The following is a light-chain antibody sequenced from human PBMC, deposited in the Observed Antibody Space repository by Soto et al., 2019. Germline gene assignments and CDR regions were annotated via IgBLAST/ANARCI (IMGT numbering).Light chain of an antibody. V-gene: IGKV1-5*03. J-gene: IGKJ1*01. CDR1: QRISSW. Sequence: DIQMTQSPSTLSASVGERVTSTCRASQRISSWLAWYQQKPGRAPNLLIYKASSLETGVPSRFTGSGCGTVFTLIISSLQPDDFASYYCQQYASSSPWTFGQGTKVEIK. CDR2: KAS. CDR3: QQYASSSPWT.